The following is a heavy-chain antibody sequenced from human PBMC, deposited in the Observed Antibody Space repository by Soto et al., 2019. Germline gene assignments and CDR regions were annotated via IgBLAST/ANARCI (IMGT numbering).Heavy chain of an antibody. CDR1: GGSISSGFYS. CDR3: ARGSDGVWNWFDP. J-gene: IGHJ5*02. Sequence: PAETLSLTCAVSGGSISSGFYSWVWIRHPPGQGLEWIGYIYNNGNTYYNPSLMSRVTISVDRSQNHFSLKLTSVTAADTAVYYCARGSDGVWNWFDPWGQGTQVTVSS. CDR2: IYNNGNT. V-gene: IGHV4-30-2*01. D-gene: IGHD2-21*02.